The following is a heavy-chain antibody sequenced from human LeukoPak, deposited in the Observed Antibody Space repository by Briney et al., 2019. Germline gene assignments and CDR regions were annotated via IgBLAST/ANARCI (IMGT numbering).Heavy chain of an antibody. CDR2: IIPIFGTA. D-gene: IGHD6-13*01. CDR3: AREAAAGTGFDY. V-gene: IGHV1-69*13. CDR1: GGTFSSYA. Sequence: ASVKVSCKASGGTFSSYAVSWVRQAPGQGLECMGGIIPIFGTANYAQKFQCRVTITADESTSTAYMELSSLRSEDTAVYYCAREAAAGTGFDYWGQGTLVTVSS. J-gene: IGHJ4*02.